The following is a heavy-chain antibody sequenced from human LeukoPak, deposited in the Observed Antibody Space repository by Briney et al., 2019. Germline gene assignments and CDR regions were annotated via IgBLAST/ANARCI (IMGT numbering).Heavy chain of an antibody. CDR2: IFYSGSA. V-gene: IGHV4-59*12. J-gene: IGHJ5*02. D-gene: IGHD3-3*01. Sequence: SETLSLTCTVSGGSINDFYWTWIRQPPGKGLEWIGYIFYSGSANSNPSLESRVTISVDRSKNQFSLKLSSVTAADTAVYYCARGLRFLEWLFRPPPPHNWFDPWGQGTLVTVSS. CDR3: ARGLRFLEWLFRPPPPHNWFDP. CDR1: GGSINDFY.